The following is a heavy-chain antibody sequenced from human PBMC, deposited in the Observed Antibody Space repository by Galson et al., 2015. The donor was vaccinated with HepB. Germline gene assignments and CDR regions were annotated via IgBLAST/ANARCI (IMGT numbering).Heavy chain of an antibody. J-gene: IGHJ4*02. CDR2: TYYRSKWYN. V-gene: IGHV6-1*01. CDR3: ARDYRGYYCSSTSCQEGFDY. Sequence: CAISGDSVSSNSAAWSWIRQSPSRGLEWLGRTYYRSKWYNDYAVSVKSRITINPDTSKNQFSLQLNSVTPEDTAVYYCARDYRGYYCSSTSCQEGFDYWGQGTLVTVSS. CDR1: GDSVSSNSAA. D-gene: IGHD2-2*01.